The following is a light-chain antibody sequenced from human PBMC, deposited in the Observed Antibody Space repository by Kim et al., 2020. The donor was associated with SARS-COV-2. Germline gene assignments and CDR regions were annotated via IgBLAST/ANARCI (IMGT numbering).Light chain of an antibody. CDR2: LAS. CDR3: QHYVRFPYT. CDR1: QGINNY. J-gene: IGKJ2*01. Sequence: SASVGDRVTITCRASQGINNYLAWYQQRPGKAPKLLIYLASTLESGVPPRFSGSGFGTEFTLTINSLQPDDFATYYCQHYVRFPYTFGQGTRLEI. V-gene: IGKV1-5*03.